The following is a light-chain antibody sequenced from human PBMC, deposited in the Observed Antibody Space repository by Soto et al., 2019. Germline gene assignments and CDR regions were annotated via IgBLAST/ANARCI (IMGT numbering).Light chain of an antibody. CDR2: SAS. CDR1: QRVGSY. J-gene: IGKJ1*01. V-gene: IGKV1-39*01. CDR3: QQSHNTPLT. Sequence: DIQMTHSPSSLSASVGDRVTITCRASQRVGSYLNWYQQKPGKAPTLLIYSASELQSGVSSRFSGSGSGTDFTLTIRNLQPEDFAVYYCQQSHNTPLTFGQGTKVDIK.